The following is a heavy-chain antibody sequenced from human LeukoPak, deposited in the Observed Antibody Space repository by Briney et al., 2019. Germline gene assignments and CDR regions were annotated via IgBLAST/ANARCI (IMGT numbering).Heavy chain of an antibody. J-gene: IGHJ4*02. V-gene: IGHV4-34*01. Sequence: KASETLSLTCAVYGGSFSGYYWSWIRQPPGKWLEWIGEINHSGSTNYNPSLKSRVTISVDTSKNQFSLKLSSVTAADTAVYYCARGGVAGLDYWGQGTLVTVSS. CDR1: GGSFSGYY. CDR2: INHSGST. CDR3: ARGGVAGLDY. D-gene: IGHD6-19*01.